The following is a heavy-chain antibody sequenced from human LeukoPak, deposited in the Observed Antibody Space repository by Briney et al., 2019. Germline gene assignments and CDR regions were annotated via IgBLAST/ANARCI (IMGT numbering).Heavy chain of an antibody. J-gene: IGHJ4*02. CDR3: ARALAFDSSGYSACPY. V-gene: IGHV3-33*01. CDR2: IWYDGSNK. Sequence: GGSLRLSCAASGFTFSSYGMHWVRQAPGKGLEWVAVIWYDGSNKYYADSVKGRFTISRDNSKNTLYLQMNSLGDEDTAVYYCARALAFDSSGYSACPYWGQGTLVTVSS. D-gene: IGHD3-22*01. CDR1: GFTFSSYG.